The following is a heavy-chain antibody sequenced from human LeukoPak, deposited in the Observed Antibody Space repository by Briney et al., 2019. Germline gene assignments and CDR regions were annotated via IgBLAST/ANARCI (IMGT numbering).Heavy chain of an antibody. CDR3: ARVYIVVVPAASQYFDY. CDR1: GGSISSSSYY. V-gene: IGHV4-30-4*08. D-gene: IGHD2-2*01. J-gene: IGHJ4*02. Sequence: PSETLSLTCTVSGGSISSSSYYWGWIRQPPGKGLEWIGYIYYSGSTYYNPSLKSRVTISVDTSKNQFSLKLSSVTAADTAVYYCARVYIVVVPAASQYFDYWGQGTLVTVSS. CDR2: IYYSGST.